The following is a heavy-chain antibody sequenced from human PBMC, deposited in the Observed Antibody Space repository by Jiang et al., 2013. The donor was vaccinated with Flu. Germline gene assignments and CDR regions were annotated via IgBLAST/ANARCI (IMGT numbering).Heavy chain of an antibody. V-gene: IGHV4-59*01. Sequence: GSGLVKPSETLSLTCTVSGGSISSYYWSWVRQPPGKGLEWIGYIYYSGSTNYNPSLKSRVTISVDTSKNQFSLKLSSVTAADTAVYYCARGRWELLLDYWGQGTLVTVSS. J-gene: IGHJ4*02. D-gene: IGHD1-26*01. CDR1: GGSISSYY. CDR3: ARGRWELLLDY. CDR2: IYYSGST.